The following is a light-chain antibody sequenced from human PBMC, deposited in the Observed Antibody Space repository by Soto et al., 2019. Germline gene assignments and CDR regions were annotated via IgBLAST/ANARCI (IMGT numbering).Light chain of an antibody. V-gene: IGLV1-40*01. CDR2: GNS. J-gene: IGLJ1*01. Sequence: QSVLTQPPSVSGAPGQRVTISCTGSSSNIGAGLDVHWYQHVPGTAPKLLIYGNSNRPSGVPDRFSGSKSGTSASLAITGLQAEDEADYYCQSYDSSLSGYVFGTGTKLTVL. CDR3: QSYDSSLSGYV. CDR1: SSNIGAGLD.